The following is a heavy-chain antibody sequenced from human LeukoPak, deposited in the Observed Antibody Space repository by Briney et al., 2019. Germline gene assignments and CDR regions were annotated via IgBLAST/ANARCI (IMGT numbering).Heavy chain of an antibody. CDR3: ARDLRPANL. J-gene: IGHJ4*02. CDR2: IHPASANT. V-gene: IGHV1-2*02. Sequence: GASVKVSCKASGYTFNSYLISWVRQAPGQGLQYMGWIHPASANTVYAQMFHGRVTLTRDTPATTTDMELSGMRSDDTAVYYCARDLRPANLWGQGTLVTVSS. D-gene: IGHD1-7*01. CDR1: GYTFNSYL.